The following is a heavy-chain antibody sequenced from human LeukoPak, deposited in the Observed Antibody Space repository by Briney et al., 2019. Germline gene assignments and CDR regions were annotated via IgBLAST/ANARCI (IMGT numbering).Heavy chain of an antibody. D-gene: IGHD6-13*01. J-gene: IGHJ5*02. V-gene: IGHV4-4*07. CDR2: IYTSGST. CDR3: ARKPMGYSSSWYLRRGNWFDP. CDR1: GVSISSYY. Sequence: SETLSLTCTVSGVSISSYYWGWIRQPAGKGLEWIGRIYTSGSTNHNPSLKSRVTMSVDKSKNQFSLKLSSVTAADTAVYYCARKPMGYSSSWYLRRGNWFDPWGQGTLVTVSS.